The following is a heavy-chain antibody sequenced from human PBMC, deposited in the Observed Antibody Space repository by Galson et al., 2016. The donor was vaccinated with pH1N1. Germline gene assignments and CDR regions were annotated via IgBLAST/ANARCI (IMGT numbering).Heavy chain of an antibody. D-gene: IGHD4-17*01. J-gene: IGHJ4*02. V-gene: IGHV2-5*02. CDR1: GFSLSTSGVG. CDR2: IYWDDDK. Sequence: PALVKLTQTLTLTCTFSGFSLSTSGVGVGWIRQPPGKALEWLALIYWDDDKRYSPSLKSRLTITKDTSKNQVVLTMTNMDPVDAATYYCARNGYGDYVGYFDYWGQGTLVTVSS. CDR3: ARNGYGDYVGYFDY.